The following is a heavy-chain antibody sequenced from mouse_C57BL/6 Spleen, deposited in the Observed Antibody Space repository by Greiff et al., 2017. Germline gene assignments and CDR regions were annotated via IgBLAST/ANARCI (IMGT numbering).Heavy chain of an antibody. V-gene: IGHV10-3*01. CDR3: VRGGPNWDAAWFAY. D-gene: IGHD4-1*01. Sequence: DVMLVESGGGLVQPKGSLKLSCAASGFTFNTYAMHWVRQAPGKGLEWVARIRSKSSNYATYYADSVKDRFTISRDDSQSMLYLQMNNLKTEDTAMYYCVRGGPNWDAAWFAYWGQGTLVTVSA. CDR1: GFTFNTYA. J-gene: IGHJ3*01. CDR2: IRSKSSNYAT.